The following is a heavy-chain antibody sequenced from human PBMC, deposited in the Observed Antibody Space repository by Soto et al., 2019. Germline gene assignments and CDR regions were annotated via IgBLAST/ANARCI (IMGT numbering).Heavy chain of an antibody. CDR1: GFTFSNAW. D-gene: IGHD2-15*01. CDR3: TTDPLGYCSGGSCYFDY. V-gene: IGHV3-15*01. J-gene: IGHJ4*02. CDR2: IKSKTDGGTT. Sequence: GGSLRLSCAASGFTFSNAWMSWVRQAPGKGLEWVGRIKSKTDGGTTDYAAPVKGRFTISRDDSKNTLYLQMNSLKTEDTAVYYCTTDPLGYCSGGSCYFDYWGQGTLVTVSS.